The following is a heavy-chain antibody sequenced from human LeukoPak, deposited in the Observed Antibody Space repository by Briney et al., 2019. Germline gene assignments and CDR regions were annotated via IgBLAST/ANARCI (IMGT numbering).Heavy chain of an antibody. CDR3: ARDYVTTWAFDI. CDR1: AFTFSSYA. V-gene: IGHV3-30-3*01. Sequence: PGGSLRLSCAASAFTFSSYAMHWVRQAPGKGLGWVAVISFDGSNKYYADSVKGRFTISRDNSKNTLYLQMNSLRAEDTAVYYCARDYVTTWAFDIWGQGKMVTVSS. D-gene: IGHD4-11*01. J-gene: IGHJ3*02. CDR2: ISFDGSNK.